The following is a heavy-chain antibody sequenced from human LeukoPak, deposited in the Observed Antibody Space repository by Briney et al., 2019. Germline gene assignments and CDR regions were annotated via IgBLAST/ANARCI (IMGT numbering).Heavy chain of an antibody. CDR2: TYYGGNT. J-gene: IGHJ4*02. V-gene: IGHV4-39*01. Sequence: SGTLSLTCSVSGASISSGTYYWAWIRQPPGKGLEWIGSTYYGGNTHYSPSFRGRVTISVDTSENKLSVRLTSVTAADTAVYYCARHVVGPGYSSVSNLDYWGQGTLVTVSS. CDR1: GASISSGTYY. CDR3: ARHVVGPGYSSVSNLDY. D-gene: IGHD2-15*01.